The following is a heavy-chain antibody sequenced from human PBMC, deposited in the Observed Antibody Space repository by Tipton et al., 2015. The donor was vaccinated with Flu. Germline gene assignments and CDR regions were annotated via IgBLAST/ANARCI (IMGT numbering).Heavy chain of an antibody. D-gene: IGHD1-26*01. Sequence: LVQPSETLSLTCSVSGDSIGSYYWSWIRQPPGKGLEWIGHVFYTGSTDYNLSLKSRVSISVDTSKNQFSLKLTSVTAADTAVYYCARYSGPHGMDVWGQGTTVTVSS. CDR1: GDSIGSYY. CDR2: VFYTGST. J-gene: IGHJ6*02. CDR3: ARYSGPHGMDV. V-gene: IGHV4-59*01.